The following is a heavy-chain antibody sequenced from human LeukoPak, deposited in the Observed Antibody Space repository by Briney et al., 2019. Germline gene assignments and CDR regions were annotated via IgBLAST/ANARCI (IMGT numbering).Heavy chain of an antibody. V-gene: IGHV3-23*01. Sequence: QSGGSLRHSCAASGFTFRSYAMSWVRQAPGKGLEWVSGISGSGGSTYYADSVKGRFTISRDNSKNTLYLQMNSLRAEDTAIYYCAKPSPGHYDILTGYYAPPDYWGQGTLVTVSS. CDR1: GFTFRSYA. D-gene: IGHD3-9*01. CDR3: AKPSPGHYDILTGYYAPPDY. CDR2: ISGSGGST. J-gene: IGHJ4*02.